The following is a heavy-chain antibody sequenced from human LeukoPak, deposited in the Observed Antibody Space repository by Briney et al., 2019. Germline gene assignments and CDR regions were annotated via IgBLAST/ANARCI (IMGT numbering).Heavy chain of an antibody. V-gene: IGHV3-43*01. D-gene: IGHD6-13*01. Sequence: GGSLRLSCAASGFNFDDYTMHWVRQIPGKSLEWVSLINWDGGSTFYADSVKGRFAISRDTRKNFLYLQMISLRTEDTALYYCAKDLGKVIAAAGTSGFDSWGRGTLVTVSS. CDR1: GFNFDDYT. CDR2: INWDGGST. J-gene: IGHJ4*01. CDR3: AKDLGKVIAAAGTSGFDS.